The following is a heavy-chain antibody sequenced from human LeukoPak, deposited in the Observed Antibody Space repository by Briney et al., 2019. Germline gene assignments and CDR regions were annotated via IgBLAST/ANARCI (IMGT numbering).Heavy chain of an antibody. Sequence: ASVKVSCKASGYTFTGYYMHWVRQAPGQGLEWMGWINPNSGGTNYAQKFQGRVTMTRDTSISTAYMELRSLRSDDTAVYYCARGGDGYNYIDYWGQGTLVTVSS. CDR1: GYTFTGYY. D-gene: IGHD5-24*01. V-gene: IGHV1-2*02. CDR3: ARGGDGYNYIDY. J-gene: IGHJ4*02. CDR2: INPNSGGT.